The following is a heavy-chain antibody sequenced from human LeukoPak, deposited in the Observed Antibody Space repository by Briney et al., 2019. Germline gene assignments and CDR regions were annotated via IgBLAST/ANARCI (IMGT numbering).Heavy chain of an antibody. Sequence: ASVKVSCKASGYTFSSYAISWVRQAPGQGLEWMGGIIPIFGTANYAQKFQGRVTITADESTSTAYMELSSLRSEDTAVYYCAREDTMVRGVIDAFDIWGQGTMVTVSS. CDR1: GYTFSSYA. V-gene: IGHV1-69*13. CDR2: IIPIFGTA. J-gene: IGHJ3*02. CDR3: AREDTMVRGVIDAFDI. D-gene: IGHD3-10*01.